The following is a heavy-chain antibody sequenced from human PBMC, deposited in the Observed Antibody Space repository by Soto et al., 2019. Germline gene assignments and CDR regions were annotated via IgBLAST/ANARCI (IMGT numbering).Heavy chain of an antibody. CDR2: IYWDDDK. Sequence: QITLKESGPTLVKPTQTLTLTCTFSGFSLSTSGVAVGWIRQPPGKALEWLALIYWDDDKRYSPSLKSRLTITTDTSKNQVVLTMTNMDPVDTATYYCAHRQSYCISSSCSNNGMDVWGQGTTVTVSS. CDR3: AHRQSYCISSSCSNNGMDV. D-gene: IGHD2-2*01. V-gene: IGHV2-5*02. J-gene: IGHJ6*02. CDR1: GFSLSTSGVA.